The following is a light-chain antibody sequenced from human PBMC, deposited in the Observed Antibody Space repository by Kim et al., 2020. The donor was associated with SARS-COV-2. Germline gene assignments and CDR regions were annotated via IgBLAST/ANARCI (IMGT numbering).Light chain of an antibody. J-gene: IGLJ3*02. Sequence: APGKPARITCGGNNIGSKSVHWYQQQPGQAPVLVIYYDSDRPSGIPERFSGSNSGNTATLTISRVEAGDEADYYCQVWDSSSDHWVFGGGTQLTVL. CDR3: QVWDSSSDHWV. CDR1: NIGSKS. CDR2: YDS. V-gene: IGLV3-21*04.